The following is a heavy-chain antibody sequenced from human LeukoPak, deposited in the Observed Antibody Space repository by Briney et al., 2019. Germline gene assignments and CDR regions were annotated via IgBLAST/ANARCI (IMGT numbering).Heavy chain of an antibody. J-gene: IGHJ4*02. Sequence: PGRSLRLSCAASGFTFSSYGMSWVRQAPGKGLEWVSAISGSGGSTYYADSVKGRFTISRDNSKNTLYLQMNSLRAEDTAVYYCAKDPWSRDSSGYYYIYYFDYWGQGTLVTVSS. CDR2: ISGSGGST. V-gene: IGHV3-23*01. CDR1: GFTFSSYG. D-gene: IGHD3-22*01. CDR3: AKDPWSRDSSGYYYIYYFDY.